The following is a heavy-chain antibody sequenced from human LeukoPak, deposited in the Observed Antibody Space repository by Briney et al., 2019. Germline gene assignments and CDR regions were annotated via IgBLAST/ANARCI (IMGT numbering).Heavy chain of an antibody. V-gene: IGHV3-23*01. CDR3: AKYGPQDSGSSHFDY. CDR1: GFTFSSYA. CDR2: IRDSGSST. Sequence: GGSLRLSCAASGFTFSSYAMSWVRQAPGKGLEWVSAIRDSGSSTHYADSVKGRFTTSRDNSKNMLFLQMNSLRAEDTAIYYCAKYGPQDSGSSHFDYWGQGALVTVSS. J-gene: IGHJ4*02. D-gene: IGHD1-26*01.